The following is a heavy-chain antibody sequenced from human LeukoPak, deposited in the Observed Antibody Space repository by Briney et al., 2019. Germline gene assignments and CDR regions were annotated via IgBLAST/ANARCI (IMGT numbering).Heavy chain of an antibody. V-gene: IGHV1-18*01. J-gene: IGHJ3*02. CDR3: ARQWPHEGDAFDI. CDR1: GYTFTSYD. CDR2: ISAYNGNT. Sequence: ASVKVSCKASGYTFTSYDINWVRQATGQGLEWMGWISAYNGNTNYAQKLQGRVTMTTDTSTSTAYMELRSLRSDDTAVYYCARQWPHEGDAFDIWGQGTMVTVSS. D-gene: IGHD6-19*01.